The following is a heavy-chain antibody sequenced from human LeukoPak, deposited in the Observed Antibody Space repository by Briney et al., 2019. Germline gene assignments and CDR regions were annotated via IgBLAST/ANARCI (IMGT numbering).Heavy chain of an antibody. CDR1: GFTFSDYY. CDR2: ISSSGGTI. CDR3: ARVYDSSGYYNDY. D-gene: IGHD3-22*01. J-gene: IGHJ4*02. Sequence: KPGGSLRLSCAASGFTFSDYYMSWIRQAPGKGLEWVSYISSSGGTIYYADSVKGRFTISRDNAKNSLYLQMNSLRAEDTAVYYCARVYDSSGYYNDYWGQGTLVTVSS. V-gene: IGHV3-11*01.